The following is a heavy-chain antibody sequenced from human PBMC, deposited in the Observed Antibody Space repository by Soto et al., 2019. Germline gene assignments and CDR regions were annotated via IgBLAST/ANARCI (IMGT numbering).Heavy chain of an antibody. V-gene: IGHV4-39*01. Sequence: DTLSLTCAVSGVSIHNSHSFWGWIRQPPGKGLEFIGSMYYSGGANYNPSLKSRVTISLDTSKNQFSLTVNSVTAADTAIYPCGGVVEAATRHNDCDCWGKGTLVTVSS. CDR3: GGVVEAATRHNDCDC. CDR1: GVSIHNSHSF. D-gene: IGHD2-15*01. CDR2: MYYSGGA. J-gene: IGHJ4*02.